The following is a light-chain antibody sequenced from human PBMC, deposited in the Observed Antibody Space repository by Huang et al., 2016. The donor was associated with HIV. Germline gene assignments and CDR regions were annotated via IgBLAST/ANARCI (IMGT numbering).Light chain of an antibody. CDR3: QQYFSPPWT. J-gene: IGKJ1*01. Sequence: DIQMTQSPSSLSASVGDRVIITVRASRGISNSLAWYQQKAGKAPKVLLYYASRLESGVPSRVSGSISGTDFTLTISSLQPEDFGTYYCQQYFSPPWTFGQGTKVEMK. CDR1: RGISNS. V-gene: IGKV1-NL1*01. CDR2: YAS.